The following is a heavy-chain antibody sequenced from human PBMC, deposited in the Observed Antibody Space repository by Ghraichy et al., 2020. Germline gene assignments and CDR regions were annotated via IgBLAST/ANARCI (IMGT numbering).Heavy chain of an antibody. CDR1: GFTFSGYW. V-gene: IGHV3-74*01. J-gene: IGHJ4*02. CDR3: ARLGASTVTL. D-gene: IGHD4-17*01. Sequence: LSLTCAASGFTFSGYWMSWVRQAPGKGLVWVSRINSDGSSTSYADSVKGRFTISRDNAKNTLYLQMNSLRAEDTAVFYCARLGASTVTLWGRGTLVTVSS. CDR2: INSDGSST.